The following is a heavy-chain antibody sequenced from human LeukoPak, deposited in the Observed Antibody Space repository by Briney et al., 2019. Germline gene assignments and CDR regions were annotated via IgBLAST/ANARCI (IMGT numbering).Heavy chain of an antibody. CDR3: AKDRIVGATGQSDY. J-gene: IGHJ4*02. CDR2: INTDGSST. V-gene: IGHV3-74*01. Sequence: GGSLRLSCAASGFTFSSYWMHWVRQAPGKGLVWVSRINTDGSSTSYADSVKGRFTISRDNSKNTLYLQMNSLRAEDTAVYYCAKDRIVGATGQSDYWGQGTLVTVSS. CDR1: GFTFSSYW. D-gene: IGHD1-26*01.